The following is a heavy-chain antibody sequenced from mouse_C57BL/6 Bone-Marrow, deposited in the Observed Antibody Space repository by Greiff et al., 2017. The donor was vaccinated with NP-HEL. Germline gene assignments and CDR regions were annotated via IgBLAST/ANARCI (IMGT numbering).Heavy chain of an antibody. V-gene: IGHV7-3*01. Sequence: EVKLMESGGGLVQPGGSLSLSCAASGFTFTDYYMSWVRQPPGKALEWLGFIRNKANGYTTEYSAYVKGRFTISRDTSQSILNLQMNALRAEDSATYYCARFPPTGVFFDYWGQGTTLTVSS. CDR2: IRNKANGYTT. J-gene: IGHJ2*01. CDR1: GFTFTDYY. D-gene: IGHD4-1*02. CDR3: ARFPPTGVFFDY.